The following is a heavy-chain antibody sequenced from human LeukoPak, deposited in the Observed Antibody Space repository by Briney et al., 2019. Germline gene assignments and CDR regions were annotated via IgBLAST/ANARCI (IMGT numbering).Heavy chain of an antibody. V-gene: IGHV3-7*01. Sequence: GGSLRLSCAASGFTFSSYWMSWVRQAPGKGLEWVANIKQDGSEKNYVDSVKGRFTISRDNAKNSLYLQMNSLRAEDTAVYYCAIGGLYDYVWGSYRYKSAFDIWGQGTMVTVSS. CDR1: GFTFSSYW. D-gene: IGHD3-16*02. CDR3: AIGGLYDYVWGSYRYKSAFDI. J-gene: IGHJ3*02. CDR2: IKQDGSEK.